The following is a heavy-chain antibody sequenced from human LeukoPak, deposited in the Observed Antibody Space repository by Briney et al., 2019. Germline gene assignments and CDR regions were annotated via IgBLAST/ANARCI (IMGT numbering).Heavy chain of an antibody. CDR1: GGSISSGGYS. CDR3: ARSPHYYDSSGYYFPYYYGMDV. D-gene: IGHD3-22*01. Sequence: PSQTLSLTCAVSGGSISSGGYSWSWIRQPPGKGLEWIGYIYHSGSTYYNPSLKSRVTISVDRSKNQFSLKLSSVTAADTAVYYCARSPHYYDSSGYYFPYYYGMDVWGQGTTVTVSS. V-gene: IGHV4-30-2*01. J-gene: IGHJ6*02. CDR2: IYHSGST.